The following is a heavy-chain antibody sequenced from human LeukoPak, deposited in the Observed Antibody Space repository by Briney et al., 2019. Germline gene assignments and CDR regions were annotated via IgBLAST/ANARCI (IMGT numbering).Heavy chain of an antibody. CDR3: ATYRQVLLPFEA. CDR2: IFPDSGEI. Sequence: GGSLRLSCVASGFTCNTFAMLWVRQPPGKGLDWVSSIFPDSGEIHYADSLRGRFTISRDNSKNTLSLQINSLRAEDTAIYYCATYRQVLLPFEAWGQGTLVTVSS. CDR1: GFTCNTFA. J-gene: IGHJ5*02. V-gene: IGHV3-23*01. D-gene: IGHD2-8*02.